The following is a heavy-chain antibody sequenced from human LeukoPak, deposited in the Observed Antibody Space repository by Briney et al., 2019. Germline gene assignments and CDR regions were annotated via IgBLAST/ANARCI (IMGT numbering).Heavy chain of an antibody. D-gene: IGHD6-13*01. Sequence: SETLSLTCTVSGGSISSYYWSWIRQPPGKGLEWIGYIYYSGSTNYKPSLKSRVTISVDTSKNQFSLKLRSVTAADTAVYYCARHTQYSSSWIDYWGQGTLVTVPS. CDR3: ARHTQYSSSWIDY. J-gene: IGHJ4*02. CDR1: GGSISSYY. V-gene: IGHV4-59*08. CDR2: IYYSGST.